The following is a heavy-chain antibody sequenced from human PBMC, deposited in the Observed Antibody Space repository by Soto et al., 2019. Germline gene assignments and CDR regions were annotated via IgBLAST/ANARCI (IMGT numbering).Heavy chain of an antibody. Sequence: GGSLRLSCAASGFTFSNAWMSWVRQAPGKGLEWVGRIKSKSDGGKTDSAAPVKGRFTISRDDSKNTLYLQMNSLKTEDTAVYYGTTDRSGLGSGQRGSFDYWGQGTLVTVSS. V-gene: IGHV3-15*01. D-gene: IGHD7-27*01. CDR1: GFTFSNAW. CDR3: TTDRSGLGSGQRGSFDY. CDR2: IKSKSDGGKT. J-gene: IGHJ4*02.